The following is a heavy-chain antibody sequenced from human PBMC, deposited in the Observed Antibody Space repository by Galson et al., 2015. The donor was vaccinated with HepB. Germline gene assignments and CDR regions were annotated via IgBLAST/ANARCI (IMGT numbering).Heavy chain of an antibody. J-gene: IGHJ6*02. Sequence: SVKVSCKASGGAFSSYAISWVRQAPGQGLEWMGGIIPIFGTANYAQKFQGRVTITADESTSTAYMELSSLRSEDAAVYYCAGEESTIRVYGMDVWGQGTTVTVSS. D-gene: IGHD3-10*01. CDR2: IIPIFGTA. V-gene: IGHV1-69*13. CDR3: AGEESTIRVYGMDV. CDR1: GGAFSSYA.